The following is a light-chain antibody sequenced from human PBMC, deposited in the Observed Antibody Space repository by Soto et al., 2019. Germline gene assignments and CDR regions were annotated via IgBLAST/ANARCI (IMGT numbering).Light chain of an antibody. CDR3: QQYVSSPFT. CDR1: QSVSSSY. Sequence: EIVLTQSPGTLSLSPGERATLSCRASQSVSSSYLAWYQQKPGQAPRLLIYGASSRATGIPDRFSGSGSGTDFTLTISRLEPEDFAVYYCQQYVSSPFTFGPETKVDIK. J-gene: IGKJ3*01. V-gene: IGKV3-20*01. CDR2: GAS.